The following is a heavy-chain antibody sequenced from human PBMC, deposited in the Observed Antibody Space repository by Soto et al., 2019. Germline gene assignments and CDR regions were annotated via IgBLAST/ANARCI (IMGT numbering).Heavy chain of an antibody. CDR1: GGAFNGYY. Sequence: PSETLSLTCAVSGGAFNGYYWSWIRQPPGKGLEWIGEINHSGSTNYNPSLKSRVTISVDTSKNQFSLKLSSVTAADTAVYYCAREPSIWGQGTLVTVSS. CDR3: AREPSI. CDR2: INHSGST. V-gene: IGHV4-34*01. J-gene: IGHJ4*02.